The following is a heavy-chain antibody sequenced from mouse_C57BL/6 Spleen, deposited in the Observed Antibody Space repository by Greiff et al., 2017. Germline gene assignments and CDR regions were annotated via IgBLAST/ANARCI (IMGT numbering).Heavy chain of an antibody. V-gene: IGHV1-53*01. Sequence: QVQLQQPGTELVKPGASVKLSCKASGYTFTSYWMHWVKQRPGQGLEWIGNINPSNGCTNYNEKFKSKATLTVDKSSSTAYMQLSSLTSEYSEFYYCERMMVTRYAMDYWGQGTSVTVSS. CDR3: ERMMVTRYAMDY. D-gene: IGHD2-3*01. J-gene: IGHJ4*01. CDR1: GYTFTSYW. CDR2: INPSNGCT.